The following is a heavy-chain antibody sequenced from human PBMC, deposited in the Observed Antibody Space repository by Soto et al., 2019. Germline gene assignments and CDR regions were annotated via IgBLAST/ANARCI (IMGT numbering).Heavy chain of an antibody. CDR1: GVSISSQNFY. Sequence: SETLSLTCTVSGVSISSQNFYWGWIRQSPGKGLEWIGTLYSGSTFSSLSLKNPVTISVDTSKNQVSLKLRSVADAYTAIYYCATTRGIAVGGSFDYWGQGIQVTVSS. CDR2: LYSGST. CDR3: ATTRGIAVGGSFDY. V-gene: IGHV4-39*01. D-gene: IGHD6-19*01. J-gene: IGHJ4*02.